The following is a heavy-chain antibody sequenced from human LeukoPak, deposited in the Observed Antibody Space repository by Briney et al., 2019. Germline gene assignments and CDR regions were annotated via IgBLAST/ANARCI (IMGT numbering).Heavy chain of an antibody. V-gene: IGHV1-46*01. Sequence: ASVKVSCKASGYTFTTYYMHWVRQVPGQGLEWMGVLNPSGGGASYAQNFQGRVTMTRDTSTSTVYMELSSLRSEDTAVYYCAGGDIDYWGQGTLVTVSS. J-gene: IGHJ4*02. D-gene: IGHD2-15*01. CDR1: GYTFTTYY. CDR2: LNPSGGGA. CDR3: AGGDIDY.